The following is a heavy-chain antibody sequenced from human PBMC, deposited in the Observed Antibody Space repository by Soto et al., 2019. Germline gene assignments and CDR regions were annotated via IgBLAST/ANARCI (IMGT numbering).Heavy chain of an antibody. CDR3: ARDRGYYDSSGLHWFDP. V-gene: IGHV1-18*04. J-gene: IGHJ5*02. CDR2: ISAYNGNT. D-gene: IGHD3-22*01. CDR1: GYTFTSYG. Sequence: ASVKVSCKASGYTFTSYGISWVRQAPGQGLEWMGWISAYNGNTNYAQKLQGRVTMTTDTSTSTAYMELRSLRSDDTAVYYCARDRGYYDSSGLHWFDPWGQGTLVTVSS.